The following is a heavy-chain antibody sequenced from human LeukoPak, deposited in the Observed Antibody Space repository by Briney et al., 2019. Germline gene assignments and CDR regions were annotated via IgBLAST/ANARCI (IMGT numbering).Heavy chain of an antibody. V-gene: IGHV1-8*01. CDR2: MNPNSGNT. J-gene: IGHJ6*03. CDR1: GYTFTSYD. D-gene: IGHD3-10*01. CDR3: AKDGPYGSGSYYGYYYYMDV. Sequence: ASVKVSCKASGYTFTSYDIDWVRQATGQGLEWMGWMNPNSGNTGYAQKFQGRVTMTRNTSISTAYMELSSLRSEDTAVYYCAKDGPYGSGSYYGYYYYMDVWGKGTTVTISS.